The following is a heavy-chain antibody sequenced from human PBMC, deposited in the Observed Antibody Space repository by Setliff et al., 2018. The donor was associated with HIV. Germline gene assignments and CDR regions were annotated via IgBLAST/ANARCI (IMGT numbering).Heavy chain of an antibody. Sequence: PSETLSLTCGVSGYSMSSGYYWGWIRQPPGKGLEWIGNVYHTGSTYYNPSLKSRVTISVDTSKNQFSLKLSSVTAADTAVYYCARHDTEYSSYPIDYWGQGNLVTVSS. D-gene: IGHD6-6*01. CDR2: VYHTGST. V-gene: IGHV4-38-2*01. J-gene: IGHJ4*02. CDR3: ARHDTEYSSYPIDY. CDR1: GYSMSSGYY.